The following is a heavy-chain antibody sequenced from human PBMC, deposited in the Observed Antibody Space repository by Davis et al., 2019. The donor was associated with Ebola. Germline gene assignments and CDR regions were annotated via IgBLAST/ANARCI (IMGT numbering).Heavy chain of an antibody. D-gene: IGHD4-17*01. J-gene: IGHJ4*02. CDR2: IHSDGTST. Sequence: GESLKISCAASGFSFSSTWMHWVRQAPGKGLVWVSRIHSDGTSTIYTDSVKGRFTISRDNAKNTLYLQMNSLRAEDTAVYYCASATNRYGDLADYWGQGNLVAVSS. CDR3: ASATNRYGDLADY. V-gene: IGHV3-74*01. CDR1: GFSFSSTW.